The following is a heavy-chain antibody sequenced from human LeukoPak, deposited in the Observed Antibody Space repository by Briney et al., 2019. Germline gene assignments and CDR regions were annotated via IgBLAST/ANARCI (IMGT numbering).Heavy chain of an antibody. V-gene: IGHV3-23*01. CDR3: AKATTRGGTSNYYYYGMDV. D-gene: IGHD1-1*01. CDR1: GFTFGTYA. CDR2: ISGDGDLT. J-gene: IGHJ6*02. Sequence: GGSLRLSCEASGFTFGTYAMTWVRQGPGKGLEWVSVISGDGDLTYYTNSVKGRFTISRDNSKNTLYLQMNSLRADHTALYYCAKATTRGGTSNYYYYGMDVWGHGTTVTVSS.